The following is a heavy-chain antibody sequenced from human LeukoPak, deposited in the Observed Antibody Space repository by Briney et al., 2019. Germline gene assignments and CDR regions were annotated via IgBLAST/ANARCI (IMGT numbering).Heavy chain of an antibody. D-gene: IGHD2-15*01. J-gene: IGHJ4*02. CDR2: IIPIFGTA. Sequence: GASVKVSCKASGGTFSSYAISWVRQAPGQGLEWMGGIIPIFGTANYAQKFQGRVTITADESTSTAYMELSSLRSEDTAVYYCARVPYCSGGSCLLRGYYFDYWGQGTLVTVYS. CDR1: GGTFSSYA. V-gene: IGHV1-69*13. CDR3: ARVPYCSGGSCLLRGYYFDY.